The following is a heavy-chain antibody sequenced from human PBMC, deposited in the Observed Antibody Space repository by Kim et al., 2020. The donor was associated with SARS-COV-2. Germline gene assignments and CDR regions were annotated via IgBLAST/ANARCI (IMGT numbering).Heavy chain of an antibody. V-gene: IGHV3-15*01. CDR2: T. Sequence: TDYAAPVKGRFTIARDDSKSTLFLQMNNLQTEDTAVYYCTTTEHEDFSRYWGQGTLVTVSS. D-gene: IGHD4-4*01. J-gene: IGHJ4*02. CDR3: TTTEHEDFSRY.